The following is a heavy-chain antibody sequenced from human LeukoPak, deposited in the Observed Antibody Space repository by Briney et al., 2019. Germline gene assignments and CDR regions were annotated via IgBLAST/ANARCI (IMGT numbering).Heavy chain of an antibody. J-gene: IGHJ6*02. Sequence: SETLSLTCTVSGGSISSSTYYWGWIRQPPGKGLEWIGSIYYSGSTYYNPSLKSRVTISVDTSKNQFSLKLSSVTAADTAVYYCARSLPMDVWGQGTTVTVSS. V-gene: IGHV4-39*07. CDR3: ARSLPMDV. CDR1: GGSISSSTYY. CDR2: IYYSGST.